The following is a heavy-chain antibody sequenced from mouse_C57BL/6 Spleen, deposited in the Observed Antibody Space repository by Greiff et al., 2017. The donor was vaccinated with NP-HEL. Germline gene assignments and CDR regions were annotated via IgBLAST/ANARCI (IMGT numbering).Heavy chain of an antibody. CDR3: ARGATVVAMGYAMDY. Sequence: VQLQQSGPELVKPGASVKIPCKASGYTFTDYNMDWVKQSHGKSLEWIGDINPNNGGTIYNQKFKGKATLTVDKSSSTAYMELRSLTSEDTAVYDCARGATVVAMGYAMDYWGQGTSVTVSS. J-gene: IGHJ4*01. D-gene: IGHD1-1*01. V-gene: IGHV1-18*01. CDR2: INPNNGGT. CDR1: GYTFTDYN.